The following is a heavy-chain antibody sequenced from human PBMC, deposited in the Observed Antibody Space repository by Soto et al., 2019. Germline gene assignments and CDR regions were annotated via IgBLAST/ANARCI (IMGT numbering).Heavy chain of an antibody. CDR2: ISGSGDST. CDR3: AKGWWKGDY. Sequence: EVQLLESGGGLLQPGGSLRLSCAASGFTFSTYTMIWVRQAPGKGLEWVSSISGSGDSTYYADSVKGRFTISRDNSKNTLYLQMNSLRAEDTAVYYCAKGWWKGDYWGQGTLVTVSS. J-gene: IGHJ4*02. CDR1: GFTFSTYT. V-gene: IGHV3-23*01. D-gene: IGHD2-15*01.